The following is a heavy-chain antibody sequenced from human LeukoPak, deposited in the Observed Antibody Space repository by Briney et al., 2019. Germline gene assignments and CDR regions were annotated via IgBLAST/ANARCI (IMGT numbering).Heavy chain of an antibody. CDR3: AKDLSWGLDY. CDR2: LSANGYTT. Sequence: GGSLGLSCAASGFPFSIYGMSWVRQPPGKGLEWVSALSANGYTTYYANSVRGRFTISRDNPKNTLYLQMYSLRAEDTAVYYCAKDLSWGLDYWGQGALVTVSS. CDR1: GFPFSIYG. J-gene: IGHJ4*02. V-gene: IGHV3-23*01. D-gene: IGHD3-16*01.